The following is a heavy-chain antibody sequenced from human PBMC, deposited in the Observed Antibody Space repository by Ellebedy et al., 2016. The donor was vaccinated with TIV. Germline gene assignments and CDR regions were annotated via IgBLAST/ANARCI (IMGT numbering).Heavy chain of an antibody. J-gene: IGHJ1*01. CDR2: ISSIGDST. CDR3: IFKGMSARLY. Sequence: GESLKISCAASGFTFTTYWMSWVRQAPGKGPEWVSGISSIGDSTYYADYVKDRFTVSRDNSKNTLFLQVNSLRAEDTALYYCIFKGMSARLYWGQGTLVTVSS. D-gene: IGHD6-6*01. CDR1: GFTFTTYW. V-gene: IGHV3-23*01.